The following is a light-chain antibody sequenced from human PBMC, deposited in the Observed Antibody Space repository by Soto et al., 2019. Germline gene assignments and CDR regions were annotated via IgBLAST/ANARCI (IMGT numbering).Light chain of an antibody. V-gene: IGKV3-20*01. CDR3: QQYGSSSWT. CDR1: QSVSSSY. CDR2: GAS. J-gene: IGKJ1*01. Sequence: EIVLTQSPFALSFSPVGGSTRSCRASQSVSSSYLAWYQQQPGQAPRLLIYGASSRATGIPDRFSGSGSGTDFTLTISRLEPEDFAVYYCQQYGSSSWTFGQGTKVDI.